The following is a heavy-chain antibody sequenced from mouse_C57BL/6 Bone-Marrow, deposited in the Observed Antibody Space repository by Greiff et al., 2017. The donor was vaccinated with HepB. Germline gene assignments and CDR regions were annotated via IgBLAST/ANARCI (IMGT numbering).Heavy chain of an antibody. CDR2: ISDGGSYT. V-gene: IGHV5-4*01. CDR1: GFTFSSYA. CDR3: ARDRGYGSSLDY. J-gene: IGHJ2*01. D-gene: IGHD1-1*01. Sequence: EVQGVESGGGLVKPGGSLKLSCAASGFTFSSYAMSWVRQTPEKRLEWVATISDGGSYTYYPDNVKGRFTISRDNAKNNLYLQMSHLKSEDTAMYYCARDRGYGSSLDYWGQGTTLTVSS.